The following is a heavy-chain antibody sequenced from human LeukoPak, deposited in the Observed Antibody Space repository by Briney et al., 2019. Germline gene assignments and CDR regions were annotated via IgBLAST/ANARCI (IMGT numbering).Heavy chain of an antibody. D-gene: IGHD3-22*01. Sequence: AGGSLRLSCAASGFTFSSYAMSWVRQAPGKGLEWVSAISGSGGSTYYADSVKGRFTISRDNSKNTLYLQMNSLRAEDTAVYYCANVNYYDSSGPTDYWGQGTLVTVSS. J-gene: IGHJ4*02. CDR2: ISGSGGST. CDR3: ANVNYYDSSGPTDY. CDR1: GFTFSSYA. V-gene: IGHV3-23*01.